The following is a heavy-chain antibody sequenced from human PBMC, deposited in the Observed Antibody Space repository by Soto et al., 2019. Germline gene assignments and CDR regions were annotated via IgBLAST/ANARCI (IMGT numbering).Heavy chain of an antibody. V-gene: IGHV1-18*01. D-gene: IGHD6-19*01. CDR1: GYTFTSYG. J-gene: IGHJ6*02. CDR2: ISAYNGNT. Sequence: GASVKVSCKASGYTFTSYGISWVRQAPGQGLEWMGWISAYNGNTNYAQKLQGRVTMTTDTSTSTAYMELRSLRSDDTAVYYCARDGYSSGWYGGYYYYGMDVWGQGTTVTVSS. CDR3: ARDGYSSGWYGGYYYYGMDV.